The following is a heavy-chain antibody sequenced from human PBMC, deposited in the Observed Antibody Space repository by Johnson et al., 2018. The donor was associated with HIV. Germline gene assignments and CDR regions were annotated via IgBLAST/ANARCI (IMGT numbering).Heavy chain of an antibody. V-gene: IGHV3-30*13. CDR3: ARDFSYYYDIGHAFDI. D-gene: IGHD3-22*01. CDR1: GFTFSSYG. Sequence: QVQLVESGGGVVQPGRSLRLSCAASGFTFSSYGMHWVRQAPGKGLEWVAVISYDGSNKYYADSVKGRFTISRDNSKNRLYLQMNSLRAEDTAIYYCARDFSYYYDIGHAFDIWGQGTMVTVSS. J-gene: IGHJ3*02. CDR2: ISYDGSNK.